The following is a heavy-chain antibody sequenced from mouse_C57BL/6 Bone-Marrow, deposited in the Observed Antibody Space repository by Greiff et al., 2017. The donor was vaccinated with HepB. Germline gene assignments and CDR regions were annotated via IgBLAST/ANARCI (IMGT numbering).Heavy chain of an antibody. CDR2: IYPGNSDT. CDR1: GYTFTSYW. D-gene: IGHD1-1*01. Sequence: VQLQQSGTVLARPGASVKMSCKTSGYTFTSYWMHWVKQRPGQGLEWIGAIYPGNSDTSYNQKFKGKATLTVDTSSSTAYMQLSSLTSEDSAVYFCARRYYGSSYGYFDVWGTGTTVTVSS. V-gene: IGHV1-5*01. J-gene: IGHJ1*03. CDR3: ARRYYGSSYGYFDV.